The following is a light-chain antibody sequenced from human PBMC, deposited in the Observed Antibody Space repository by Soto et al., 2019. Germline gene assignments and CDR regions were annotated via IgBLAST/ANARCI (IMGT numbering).Light chain of an antibody. CDR1: QSISNW. Sequence: DIQMTQSRSTLSASVGDRVTIPCRASQSISNWLAWYQQKPGKAPKLLIYDASSLESGVPSRFSGSGSGTEFTLTISSLQPDDFATYYCQQFHSYPWTFGQGTKVEIK. V-gene: IGKV1-5*01. CDR3: QQFHSYPWT. J-gene: IGKJ1*01. CDR2: DAS.